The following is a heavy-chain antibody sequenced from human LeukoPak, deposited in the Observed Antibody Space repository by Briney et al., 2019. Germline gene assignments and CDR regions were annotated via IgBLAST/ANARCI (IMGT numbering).Heavy chain of an antibody. CDR1: GYTFTGYY. J-gene: IGHJ3*02. CDR2: INPNSGGT. Sequence: ASVKVSCKASGYTFTGYYMHWVRQAPGQGPEWMGWINPNSGGTNYAQKFQGRVTMTRDTSISTAYMELSRLRSDDTAVYYCASQSYYYDSSGYAFDIWGQGTMVTVSS. D-gene: IGHD3-22*01. CDR3: ASQSYYYDSSGYAFDI. V-gene: IGHV1-2*02.